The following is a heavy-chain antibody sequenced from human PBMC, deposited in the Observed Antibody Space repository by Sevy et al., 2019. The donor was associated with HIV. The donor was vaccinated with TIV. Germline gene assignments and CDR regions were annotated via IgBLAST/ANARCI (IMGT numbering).Heavy chain of an antibody. CDR2: IKKDGSEK. CDR1: GFTFSNYW. V-gene: IGHV3-7*03. CDR3: AGDCSSTSCLWGLDV. D-gene: IGHD2-2*01. J-gene: IGHJ6*02. Sequence: GGSLRLSCAASGFTFSNYWMSWVRQAPGKGLEWVANIKKDGSEKYYVDSVKGRFTISRDNAKNSLFLQMNSLRAEDTALYYGAGDCSSTSCLWGLDVWGQGTTVTVSS.